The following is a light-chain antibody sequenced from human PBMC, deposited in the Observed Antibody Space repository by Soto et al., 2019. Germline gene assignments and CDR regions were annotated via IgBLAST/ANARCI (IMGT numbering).Light chain of an antibody. CDR3: QQRTNWMYT. J-gene: IGKJ2*01. Sequence: EIVLTQSPATLSLSPGERATLSCRASQSVSSYLAWYQQKPGQAPRLLIYETSNSATGIPARFSGSGSGTDFTLTISSLEPEDFAVYYCQQRTNWMYTFGQGTKLEIK. CDR1: QSVSSY. V-gene: IGKV3-11*01. CDR2: ETS.